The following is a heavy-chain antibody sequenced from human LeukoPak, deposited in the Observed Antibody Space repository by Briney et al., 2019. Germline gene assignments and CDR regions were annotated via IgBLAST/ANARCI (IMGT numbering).Heavy chain of an antibody. CDR2: ISGRDATI. V-gene: IGHV3-48*03. J-gene: IGHJ3*02. D-gene: IGHD3-22*01. CDR3: AREGYYDSTGYYSAHDAFDI. Sequence: GGSLRLSCAASGFTFSSFEMNWVRQAPGKGLEWVAYISGRDATIYYTDSVKGRFTISRDNAKSSLFLQMNRLRAEDTAVYFCAREGYYDSTGYYSAHDAFDIWGQGTMVTVSS. CDR1: GFTFSSFE.